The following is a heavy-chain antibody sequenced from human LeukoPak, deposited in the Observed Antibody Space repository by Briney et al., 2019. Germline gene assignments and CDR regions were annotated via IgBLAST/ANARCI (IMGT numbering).Heavy chain of an antibody. CDR2: TYYRSKWYN. Sequence: SQTLSLTCAISGDSVSSNSAAWNWIRQSPSRGLEWLGRTYYRSKWYNDYAVSVKSRITINPDTSKNQFSLQLNSVTPEDTAVYYCARDIEYYYDSSGLFDYWGQGTLVAVSS. V-gene: IGHV6-1*01. CDR3: ARDIEYYYDSSGLFDY. CDR1: GDSVSSNSAA. J-gene: IGHJ4*02. D-gene: IGHD3-22*01.